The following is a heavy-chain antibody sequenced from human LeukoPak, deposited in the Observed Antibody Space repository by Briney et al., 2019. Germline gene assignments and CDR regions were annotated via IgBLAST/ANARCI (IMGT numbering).Heavy chain of an antibody. CDR2: ISAYNGNT. J-gene: IGHJ4*02. Sequence: ASVKVSFKASGYTFTSYGISWVRQAPGQGLEWMGWISAYNGNTNYAQKLQGRVTMTTDTSTSTAYVELRSLRSDDTAVYCCARVDYYGSGSYYIWGQGTLVTVSS. CDR3: ARVDYYGSGSYYI. D-gene: IGHD3-10*01. V-gene: IGHV1-18*01. CDR1: GYTFTSYG.